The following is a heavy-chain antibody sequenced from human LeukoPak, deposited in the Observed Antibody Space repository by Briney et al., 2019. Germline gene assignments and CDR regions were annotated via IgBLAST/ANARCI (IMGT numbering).Heavy chain of an antibody. Sequence: GESLKISCKGSGYTFTNYWIVWVRQLPGKGLEWMGIIYPFDSDTRYRPSFQGQVAISADKSISTAYLQWSSLKASDIAMYYCARQLCTGGTCYLDFWGQGTLVTASS. D-gene: IGHD2-8*02. CDR2: IYPFDSDT. CDR1: GYTFTNYW. J-gene: IGHJ4*02. CDR3: ARQLCTGGTCYLDF. V-gene: IGHV5-51*01.